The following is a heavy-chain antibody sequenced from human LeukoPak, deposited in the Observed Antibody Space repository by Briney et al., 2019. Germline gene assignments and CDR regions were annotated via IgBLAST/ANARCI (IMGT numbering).Heavy chain of an antibody. J-gene: IGHJ6*02. CDR3: ARDRSPDYGDYPEYGMDV. V-gene: IGHV3-21*01. Sequence: KPGGSLRLSCGVSGITLSNYGMSWVRQAPGKGLEWVSSISSSSSYIYYADSVKGRFTISRDNAKNSLYLQMNSLRAEDTAVYYCARDRSPDYGDYPEYGMDVWGQGITVTVSS. CDR1: GITLSNYG. CDR2: ISSSSSYI. D-gene: IGHD4-17*01.